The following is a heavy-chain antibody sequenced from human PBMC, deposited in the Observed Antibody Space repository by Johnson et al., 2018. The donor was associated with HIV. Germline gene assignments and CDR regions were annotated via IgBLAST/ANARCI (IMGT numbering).Heavy chain of an antibody. Sequence: QMQLVESGGGVVQPGMFVTLSCAASGLNFSDYGMHWVRQAPGKGLEWVAVISFDGSNEYYADSVKGRFTISRDNSKNTLYLQMNSLRAEDTAVYYCAREVDTSWLSAFDIWGQGTMVTVSS. CDR3: AREVDTSWLSAFDI. D-gene: IGHD5-18*01. V-gene: IGHV3-30*14. J-gene: IGHJ3*02. CDR1: GLNFSDYG. CDR2: ISFDGSNE.